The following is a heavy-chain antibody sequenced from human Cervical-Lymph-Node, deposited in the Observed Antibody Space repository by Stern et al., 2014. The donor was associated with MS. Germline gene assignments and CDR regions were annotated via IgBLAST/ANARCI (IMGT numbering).Heavy chain of an antibody. CDR1: GGSISGGSYY. J-gene: IGHJ4*02. CDR3: ARVSVRGGLSVFFDY. V-gene: IGHV4-61*02. D-gene: IGHD5-24*01. CDR2: IYTSGST. Sequence: QVQLQESGPGLVKPSQTLSLTCTVSGGSISGGSYYWSWIRQPAGKGLEWIGRIYTSGSTTYNPSLKSRVTISVDPSKTQFSLKLSSVTAADTAVYYCARVSVRGGLSVFFDYWGQGTLVTVSS.